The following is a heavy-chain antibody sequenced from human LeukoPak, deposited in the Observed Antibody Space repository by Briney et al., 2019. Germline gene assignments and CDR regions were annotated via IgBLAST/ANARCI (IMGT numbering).Heavy chain of an antibody. Sequence: PSETLSLTCAVYGGSFSGYYWSWIRQPPGKGPEWIGEINHSGSTNYNPSLKSRVTISVDTSKNQFSLKLSSVTAADTAVYYCARAGRRSSSWYHWGQGTLVTVSS. CDR3: ARAGRRSSSWYH. CDR1: GGSFSGYY. D-gene: IGHD6-13*01. CDR2: INHSGST. J-gene: IGHJ5*02. V-gene: IGHV4-34*01.